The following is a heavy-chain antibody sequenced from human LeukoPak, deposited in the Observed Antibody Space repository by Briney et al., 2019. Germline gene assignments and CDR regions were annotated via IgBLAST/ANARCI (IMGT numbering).Heavy chain of an antibody. CDR1: GFTFSGTA. Sequence: GESLKLSCVVSGFTFSGTAVHWVRQASGKGLEWVGRIRSKANNYATAYAASVKGRFTISRDDSKNTAYLQMNSLKTEDTAVYYCTGDNFDSSVKFDYWGQGTLVTVSS. J-gene: IGHJ4*02. CDR3: TGDNFDSSVKFDY. D-gene: IGHD3-22*01. V-gene: IGHV3-73*01. CDR2: IRSKANNYAT.